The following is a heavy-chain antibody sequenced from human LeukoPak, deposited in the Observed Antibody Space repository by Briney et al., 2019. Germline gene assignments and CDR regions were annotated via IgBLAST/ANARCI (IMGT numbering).Heavy chain of an antibody. V-gene: IGHV4-34*01. CDR2: INHSGST. CDR3: ARGEASSIAARPGRGRYFDY. D-gene: IGHD6-6*01. CDR1: GGSSSGYY. Sequence: SETLSLTCAVYGGSSSGYYWSWIRQPPGKGLEWIGEINHSGSTNYNPSLKSRVTISVDTSKNQFSLKLSSVTAADTAVYYCARGEASSIAARPGRGRYFDYWGQGTLVTVSS. J-gene: IGHJ4*02.